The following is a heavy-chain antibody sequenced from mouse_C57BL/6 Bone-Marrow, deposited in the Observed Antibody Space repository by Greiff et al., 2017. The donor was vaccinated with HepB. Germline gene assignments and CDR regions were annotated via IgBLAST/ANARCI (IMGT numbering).Heavy chain of an antibody. Sequence: DVQLVESGGGLVQPGGSLKLSCAASGFTFSDYYMYWVRQTPEKRLEWVAYISNGGGSTYYPDTVKGRFTISRDNAKNTLYLQMSRLKSEDTAMYYCARRLGPYWYFDVWGTGTTVTVSS. J-gene: IGHJ1*03. D-gene: IGHD4-1*01. CDR2: ISNGGGST. CDR1: GFTFSDYY. CDR3: ARRLGPYWYFDV. V-gene: IGHV5-12*01.